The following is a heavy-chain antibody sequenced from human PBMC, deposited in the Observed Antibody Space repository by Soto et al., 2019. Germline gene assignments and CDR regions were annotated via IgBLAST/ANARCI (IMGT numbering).Heavy chain of an antibody. CDR2: IDWDDDK. Sequence: SGPTLVNPTQTLTLTCTFSGFSLSTSGMCVSWIRQPPGKALEWLALIDWDDDKYYSTSLKTRLTISKDTSKNQVVLTMTNMDPVDTATYYCARIRSGWYGRNYYFDYWGQGTLVTVSS. CDR1: GFSLSTSGMC. CDR3: ARIRSGWYGRNYYFDY. D-gene: IGHD6-19*01. V-gene: IGHV2-70*01. J-gene: IGHJ4*02.